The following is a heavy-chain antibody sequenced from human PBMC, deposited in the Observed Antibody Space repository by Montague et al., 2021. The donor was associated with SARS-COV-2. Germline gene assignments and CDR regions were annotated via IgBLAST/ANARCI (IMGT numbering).Heavy chain of an antibody. CDR2: IYHTGNT. CDR1: GDFISTDNC. Sequence: SETLSLTCVVSGDFISTDNCWTWVRLSPGKGLEWVGEIYHTGNTKYKPSLKSRVSISVDKSWNQFSLRLTSVTAADTAVYYCARKGSGRSDLAYWGQGTLVTVSS. V-gene: IGHV4/OR15-8*01. CDR3: ARKGSGRSDLAY. J-gene: IGHJ4*02. D-gene: IGHD1-26*01.